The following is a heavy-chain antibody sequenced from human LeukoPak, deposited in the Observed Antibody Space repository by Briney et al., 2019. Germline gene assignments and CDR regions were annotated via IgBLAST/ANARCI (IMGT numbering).Heavy chain of an antibody. V-gene: IGHV1-18*01. CDR2: ISAYNGNT. Sequence: ASVKVSCKASGYTFTGYGVSWVRQAPGQGLEWMGWISAYNGNTNYAQKLQGRVTMTTDTSTRTAYMELRSLRSDDAAVYYCARDGLYMTTVTSDYWGQGTLVTVSS. CDR3: ARDGLYMTTVTSDY. D-gene: IGHD4-17*01. CDR1: GYTFTGYG. J-gene: IGHJ4*02.